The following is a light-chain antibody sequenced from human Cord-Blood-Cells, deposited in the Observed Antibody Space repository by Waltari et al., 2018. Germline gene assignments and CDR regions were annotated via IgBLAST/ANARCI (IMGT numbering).Light chain of an antibody. Sequence: DIVMPQSPDSLAVSLGERATINCKSSQSVLYNSNNKNYLAWYQQKPGQPPKLLIYWASTRESGVPDRFSGSGSGTDFTLTISSLQAEDVAVYYCQQYYSTPYTFGQGTKLEIK. CDR2: WAS. CDR3: QQYYSTPYT. V-gene: IGKV4-1*01. J-gene: IGKJ2*01. CDR1: QSVLYNSNNKNY.